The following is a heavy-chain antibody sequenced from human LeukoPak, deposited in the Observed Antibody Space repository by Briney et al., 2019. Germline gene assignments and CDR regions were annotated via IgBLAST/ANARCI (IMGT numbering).Heavy chain of an antibody. Sequence: GGSLRLSCAASGFTFDDYGMSWVRQAPGKGLEWVSGINWNGGSTGYADSVKGRFTISRDNAKNSLYLQMNSLRAEDTALYYCARAGLYNWNYEGTTYFDFWGQGTLVTVSA. CDR1: GFTFDDYG. D-gene: IGHD1-7*01. CDR2: INWNGGST. V-gene: IGHV3-20*04. CDR3: ARAGLYNWNYEGTTYFDF. J-gene: IGHJ4*02.